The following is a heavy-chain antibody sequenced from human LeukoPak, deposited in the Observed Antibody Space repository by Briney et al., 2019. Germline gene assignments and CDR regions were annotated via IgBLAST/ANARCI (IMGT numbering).Heavy chain of an antibody. CDR3: ARTPSSGWYRGGWFDP. CDR2: INHSGST. J-gene: IGHJ5*02. CDR1: GGSFSGYY. V-gene: IGHV4-34*01. D-gene: IGHD6-19*01. Sequence: SETLSLTCAVYGGSFSGYYWSWIRQPPGKGLEWIGEINHSGSTNYNPSLKSRVTISVDTSKNQFSLKLSSVTAADTAVYYCARTPSSGWYRGGWFDPWGQGTLVTVSS.